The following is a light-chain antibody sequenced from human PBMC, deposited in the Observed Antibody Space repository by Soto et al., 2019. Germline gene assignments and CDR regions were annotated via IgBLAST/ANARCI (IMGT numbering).Light chain of an antibody. V-gene: IGLV2-14*02. CDR3: SSYTSSSTVV. CDR1: SSDVGNYNL. J-gene: IGLJ2*01. CDR2: EGS. Sequence: QSALTQPASVSGSPGQSITISCTGTSSDVGNYNLVSWYQQHPGKAPKLMIYEGSKRPSGVSNRFSGSKSGNTASLTISGLQAEDEADYYCSSYTSSSTVVFGGGTQLTVL.